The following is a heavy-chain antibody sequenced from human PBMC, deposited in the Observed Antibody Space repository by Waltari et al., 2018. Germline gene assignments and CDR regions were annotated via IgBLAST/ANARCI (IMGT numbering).Heavy chain of an antibody. CDR3: VTQGQSTVPKKYFHH. J-gene: IGHJ1*01. CDR2: VNHSGST. Sequence: QVQLQQWGAGLLKPSETLSLTCAVYSGSFSGYYWSWIHQPPGKGLEWIGEVNHSGSTNYSPSLKSRVTISVDTSKNQFSLKLTSVTAADTAVYYCVTQGQSTVPKKYFHHWGQGTLVIVSS. CDR1: SGSFSGYY. D-gene: IGHD4-17*01. V-gene: IGHV4-34*01.